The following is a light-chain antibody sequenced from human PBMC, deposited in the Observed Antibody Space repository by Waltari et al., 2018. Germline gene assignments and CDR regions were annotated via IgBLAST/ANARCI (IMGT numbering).Light chain of an antibody. CDR1: SSDVGSYNL. CDR2: EDS. V-gene: IGLV2-23*01. CDR3: CSYAGSSTVL. J-gene: IGLJ2*01. Sequence: QSALTQPASVSGSPGQSNTISCTGTSSDVGSYNLISWYQQRPGKAPKLMIYEDSKRPSGISNRFSGSKSGNTASLTISGLQAEDEADYYCCSYAGSSTVLFGGGTKVTVL.